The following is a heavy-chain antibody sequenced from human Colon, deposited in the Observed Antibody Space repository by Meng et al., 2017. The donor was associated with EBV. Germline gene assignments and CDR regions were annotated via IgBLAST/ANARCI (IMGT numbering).Heavy chain of an antibody. CDR1: GGSISSSNW. J-gene: IGHJ2*01. D-gene: IGHD1-1*01. Sequence: QVQWQESGPGLLKPSEPLSLPCAVSGGSISSSNWWGWVRQSPEKGLEWIGEIFHSGLTNYNPSLQSRVTISVDKSKNQFSLEVTSVTAADTAIYYCMRDLLVLEKNEVWGRGTLVTVSS. CDR3: MRDLLVLEKNEV. CDR2: IFHSGLT. V-gene: IGHV4-4*02.